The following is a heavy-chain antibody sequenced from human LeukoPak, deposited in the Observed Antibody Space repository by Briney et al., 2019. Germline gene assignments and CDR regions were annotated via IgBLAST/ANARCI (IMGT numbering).Heavy chain of an antibody. CDR1: GFTFSDSS. Sequence: GGSLRLSCAASGFTFSDSSIHWVRQASGKGLEWIGLMEKELNGYATAYAASVRGGFTISRDDSQNTAYLQMDSLKTEDTALYYCTRDSGTYNWLDPWGQGTLVTVSS. CDR3: TRDSGTYNWLDP. J-gene: IGHJ5*02. CDR2: MEKELNGYAT. V-gene: IGHV3-73*01. D-gene: IGHD1-26*01.